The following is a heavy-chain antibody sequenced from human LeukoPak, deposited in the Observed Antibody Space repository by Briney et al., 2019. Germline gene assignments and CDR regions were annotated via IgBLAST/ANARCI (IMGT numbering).Heavy chain of an antibody. D-gene: IGHD5/OR15-5a*01. J-gene: IGHJ4*02. CDR3: ATARDRNSVYSSFDY. CDR1: GYTFTGYY. Sequence: PTASVKVSCKASGYTFTGYYIHWVRQAPGQGLEWMGWINPNSGGTNYAQNFQGRVTMTRDTSISTAYMELTSLRSDDTAVYYCATARDRNSVYSSFDYWGRGTLVTVSS. V-gene: IGHV1-2*02. CDR2: INPNSGGT.